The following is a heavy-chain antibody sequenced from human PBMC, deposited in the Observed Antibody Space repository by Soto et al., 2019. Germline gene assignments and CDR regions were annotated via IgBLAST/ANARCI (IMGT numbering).Heavy chain of an antibody. D-gene: IGHD3-22*01. Sequence: QVQLQESGPGLVKPSQTLSLTCTLSGGSISSGDYYWSWIRQPPGKGLEWIGYIYYSGSTYYKPSLQSRITTSVDTSKNQFSLKLSSVTVADTAVYYCARSYFYDSSGYFDSWGQGTLVTVSS. CDR2: IYYSGST. CDR3: ARSYFYDSSGYFDS. V-gene: IGHV4-30-4*01. CDR1: GGSISSGDYY. J-gene: IGHJ4*02.